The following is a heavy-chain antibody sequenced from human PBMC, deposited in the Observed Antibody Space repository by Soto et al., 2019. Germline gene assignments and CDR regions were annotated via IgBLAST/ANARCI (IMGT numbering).Heavy chain of an antibody. V-gene: IGHV4-61*01. D-gene: IGHD1-26*01. CDR3: ARGSGRDYYYYSAMDV. J-gene: IGHJ6*02. Sequence: QVQLQESGPGLVKPSETLSLTCTVSGGSVSSGSYYWSWIRQPPGKGLEWIGYIHYSGGTNYNPPPRRRVTISVDTSKNQFALKLSSVTAADTAVYYCARGSGRDYYYYSAMDVWGQGPTVTVSS. CDR1: GGSVSSGSYY. CDR2: IHYSGGT.